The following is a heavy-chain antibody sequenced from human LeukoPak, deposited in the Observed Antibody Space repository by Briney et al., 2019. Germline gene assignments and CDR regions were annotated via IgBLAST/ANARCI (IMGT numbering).Heavy chain of an antibody. J-gene: IGHJ4*02. CDR1: GFTFSSYG. V-gene: IGHV3-23*01. CDR2: ISGSGGST. CDR3: ARTRYSYGYPYYFDY. D-gene: IGHD5-18*01. Sequence: GGSLRLSCAASGFTFSSYGMSWVRQAPGKGLEWVSAISGSGGSTYYADSVKGRFTISRDNSKNTLYLQMNSLRAEDTAVYYCARTRYSYGYPYYFDYWGQGTLVTVSS.